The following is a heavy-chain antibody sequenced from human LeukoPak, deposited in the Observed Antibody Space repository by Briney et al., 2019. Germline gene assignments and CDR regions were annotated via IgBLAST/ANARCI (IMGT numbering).Heavy chain of an antibody. CDR2: IYSGGST. V-gene: IGHV3-53*01. J-gene: IGHJ4*02. CDR1: GFTVSSNY. D-gene: IGHD5-24*01. Sequence: PGGSLRLSCAASGFTVSSNYMSWVRQAPGKGLEWVSVIYSGGSTYYVDSVKDRFTISRDNSKNTLYLQMNSLRAEDTAVYYCACGVEMATTMDYWGQGTLVTVSS. CDR3: ACGVEMATTMDY.